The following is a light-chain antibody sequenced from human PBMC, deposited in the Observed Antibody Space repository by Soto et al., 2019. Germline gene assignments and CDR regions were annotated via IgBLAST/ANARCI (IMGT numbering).Light chain of an antibody. CDR3: QQYASSA. J-gene: IGKJ1*01. CDR2: AAS. CDR1: QSFNSNY. Sequence: EIVFTQAPGTLSLSPGDRTTISCRASQSFNSNYLAWYQLKPGQSPRLLIYAASRRATAIPDRFRGSGTGTDCTLTISRLEPEDFAVCYCQQYASSAFGQGTKVDIK. V-gene: IGKV3-20*01.